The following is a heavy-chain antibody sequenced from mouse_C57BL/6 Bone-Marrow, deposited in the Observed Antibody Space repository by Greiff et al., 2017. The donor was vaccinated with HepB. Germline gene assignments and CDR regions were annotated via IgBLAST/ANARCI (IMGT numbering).Heavy chain of an antibody. CDR1: GSTFTSYW. CDR3: ARWSRSDYASY. CDR2: FVPGSGSI. D-gene: IGHD2-4*01. J-gene: IGHJ3*01. Sequence: VQFQQPGAELVKPGASVKLSCKASGSTFTSYWITWVKQRPGQGFEWIGDFVPGSGSINYNEKYKSKATLTVDTSSSTAYMQLSSLTSEDSAVYYCARWSRSDYASYWGQGTLVTVSA. V-gene: IGHV1-55*01.